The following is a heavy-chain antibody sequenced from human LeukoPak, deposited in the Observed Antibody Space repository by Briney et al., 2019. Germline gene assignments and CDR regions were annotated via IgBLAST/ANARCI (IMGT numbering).Heavy chain of an antibody. V-gene: IGHV3-33*06. J-gene: IGHJ4*02. CDR1: GFTFSSYG. CDR3: AKEIRDGYNRSPLYYFDY. CDR2: IWYDGSNK. Sequence: PGGSLRLSCAASGFTFSSYGMLWVRQAPGKGLEWVAVIWYDGSNKYYADSVKGRFTISRDNSKNTLYLQMNSLRAEDTAVYYCAKEIRDGYNRSPLYYFDYWGQGTLVTVSS. D-gene: IGHD5-24*01.